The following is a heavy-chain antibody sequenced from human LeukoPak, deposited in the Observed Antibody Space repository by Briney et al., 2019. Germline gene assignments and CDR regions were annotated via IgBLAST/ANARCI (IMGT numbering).Heavy chain of an antibody. CDR2: ISSSSSTI. CDR1: GFTFSSYS. J-gene: IGHJ3*02. CDR3: ARDQGRQRRAFDI. V-gene: IGHV3-48*01. Sequence: PGGSLRLSCAVSGFTFSSYSMNWVRQAPGKGLEWVSYISSSSSTIYYADSVKGRFTISRDNAKNSLYLQMNSLRAEDTAVYYCARDQGRQRRAFDIWGQGTMVTVSS.